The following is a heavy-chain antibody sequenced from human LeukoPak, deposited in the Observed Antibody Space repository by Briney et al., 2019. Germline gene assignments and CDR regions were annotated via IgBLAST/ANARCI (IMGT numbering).Heavy chain of an antibody. Sequence: GGSLRLSCAASGFTFSSYGMHWVRQAPGKGLEWVAVIWYDGSNKYYADSVKGRFTISRDNSKNTLYLQMNSLRAEDTAVYYCAKDLYYYDSSGYLGLFDYWGQGTLVTVSS. CDR1: GFTFSSYG. D-gene: IGHD3-22*01. CDR3: AKDLYYYDSSGYLGLFDY. CDR2: IWYDGSNK. J-gene: IGHJ4*02. V-gene: IGHV3-30*02.